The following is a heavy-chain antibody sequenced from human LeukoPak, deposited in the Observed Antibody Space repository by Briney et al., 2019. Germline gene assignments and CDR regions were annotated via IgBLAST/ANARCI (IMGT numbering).Heavy chain of an antibody. V-gene: IGHV4-61*08. D-gene: IGHD4-17*01. CDR3: ARDKTGDYGDLNWFDP. CDR1: GGSISSGDYY. CDR2: IYYSGST. Sequence: SETLSLTCTVSGGSISSGDYYWSWIRQPPGKGLEWIGYIYYSGSTKYNPSLKSRVTMSVDTSKNQFSLKLSSVTAADTAVYYCARDKTGDYGDLNWFDPWGQGTLVTVSS. J-gene: IGHJ5*02.